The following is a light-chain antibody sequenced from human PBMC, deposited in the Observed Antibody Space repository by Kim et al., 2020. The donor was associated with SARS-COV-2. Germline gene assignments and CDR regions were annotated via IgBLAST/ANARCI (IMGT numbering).Light chain of an antibody. J-gene: IGLJ2*01. CDR3: AAWDNSRDGGV. Sequence: GQGVTISSSGGRNNIGSNTVNWYQQHPGPAPELLIYNDSERPSGIPERFSGPKSGNTATLAISGVEAEDEADYYCAAWDNSRDGGVFGGGTQLTVL. V-gene: IGLV1-44*01. CDR2: NDS. CDR1: RNNIGSNT.